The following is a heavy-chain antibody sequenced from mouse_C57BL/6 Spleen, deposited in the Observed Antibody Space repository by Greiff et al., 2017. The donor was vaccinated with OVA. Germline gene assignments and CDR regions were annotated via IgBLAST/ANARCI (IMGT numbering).Heavy chain of an antibody. CDR3: ARPLYYGSSYGAY. V-gene: IGHV5-17*01. CDR2: ISSGSSTI. D-gene: IGHD1-1*01. J-gene: IGHJ3*01. Sequence: EVKLMESGGGLVKPGGSLKLSCAASGFTFSDYGMHWVRQAPEKGLEWVAYISSGSSTIYYADTVKGRFTISRDNAKNTLFLQMTSLRSEDTAMYYCARPLYYGSSYGAYWGQGTLVTVSA. CDR1: GFTFSDYG.